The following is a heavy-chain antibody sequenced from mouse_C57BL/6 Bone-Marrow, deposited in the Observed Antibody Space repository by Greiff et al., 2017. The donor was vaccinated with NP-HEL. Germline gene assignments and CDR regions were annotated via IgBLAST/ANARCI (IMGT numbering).Heavy chain of an antibody. CDR3: ARDRESYYGNPWFAY. CDR1: GFTFSSYA. CDR2: ISDGGSYT. Sequence: DVKLVESGGGLVKPGGSLKLSCAASGFTFSSYAMSWVRQTPEKRLEWVATISDGGSYTYYPDNVQGRFTISRDNAKNNLYLQMSHLKSEDTAMYYCARDRESYYGNPWFAYWGQGTLVTVSA. D-gene: IGHD2-1*01. J-gene: IGHJ3*01. V-gene: IGHV5-4*01.